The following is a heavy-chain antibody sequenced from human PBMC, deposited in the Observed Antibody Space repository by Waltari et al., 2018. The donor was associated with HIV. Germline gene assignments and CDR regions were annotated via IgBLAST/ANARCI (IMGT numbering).Heavy chain of an antibody. J-gene: IGHJ6*02. V-gene: IGHV1-24*01. CDR1: GHTLSELS. CDR3: ATDFSGMVRAYSYYSLDV. Sequence: QVQLVQSGAEVKKPGASVKVSCKVSGHTLSELSMHWVRQVPGKGLEWMGNFDPEDEETIDAQKFQGRVTMTADTSSDTAYMELSSLTSGDTAVYYCATDFSGMVRAYSYYSLDVWGQGTTVTVSS. CDR2: FDPEDEET. D-gene: IGHD3-10*01.